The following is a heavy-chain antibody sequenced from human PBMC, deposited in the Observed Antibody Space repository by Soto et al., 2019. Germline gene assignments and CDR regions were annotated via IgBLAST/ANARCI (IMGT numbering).Heavy chain of an antibody. V-gene: IGHV3-30*18. CDR1: GFTFSSHG. J-gene: IGHJ5*02. Sequence: GGSLRLSCTASGFTFSSHGMHWVRQAPGKGLEWVTFISYDGSNKYYADSVKGRFTISRDNSKNTLYLQMNSLRAEDTAVYYCAKGQVAAAVRGWFDPWGQGTLVTVSS. D-gene: IGHD6-13*01. CDR2: ISYDGSNK. CDR3: AKGQVAAAVRGWFDP.